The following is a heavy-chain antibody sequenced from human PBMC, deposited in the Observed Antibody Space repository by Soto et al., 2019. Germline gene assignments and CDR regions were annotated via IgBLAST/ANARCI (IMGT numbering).Heavy chain of an antibody. J-gene: IGHJ4*02. V-gene: IGHV3-30*04. CDR1: GFTFSRYA. Sequence: QVQVVESGGGVVQPGRSQRLSCAASGFTFSRYAIHWVRQAPGKGLEWVAVISRDGSNKYYVDSVKGRFTISRDNSKNTLYLQMNSLRDEDTAVYYCARSRNSAVADSFDFWGQGTLVTVSS. D-gene: IGHD3-10*01. CDR3: ARSRNSAVADSFDF. CDR2: ISRDGSNK.